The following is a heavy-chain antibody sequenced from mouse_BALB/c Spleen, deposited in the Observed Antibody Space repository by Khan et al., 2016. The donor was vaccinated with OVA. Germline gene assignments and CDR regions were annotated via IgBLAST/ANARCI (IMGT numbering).Heavy chain of an antibody. CDR3: ARGENWSFDY. CDR2: ISDGGSYT. D-gene: IGHD4-1*01. J-gene: IGHJ2*01. CDR1: GFTFSDYY. V-gene: IGHV5-4*02. Sequence: EVALVESGGGLVKPGGSLKLSCAASGFTFSDYYMYWVRQTPDKRLDWVATISDGGSYTYYPDSVKGRFTISRDNAKNNLYLQMSSLKSEDTAMYYCARGENWSFDYWGQGTTLTVSS.